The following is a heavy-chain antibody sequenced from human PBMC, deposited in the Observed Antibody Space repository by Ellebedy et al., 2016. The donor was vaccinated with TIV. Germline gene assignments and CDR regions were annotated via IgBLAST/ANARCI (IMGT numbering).Heavy chain of an antibody. V-gene: IGHV1-69*13. D-gene: IGHD5-24*01. CDR3: ARGVEMATNHYFDY. Sequence: SVKVSCXASGGTFSSYAISWVRQAPGQGLEWMGGIIPIFGTANYAQKFQGRVTITADESTSTAYMELSSLRSEDTAVYYCARGVEMATNHYFDYWGQGTLVTVSS. CDR2: IIPIFGTA. CDR1: GGTFSSYA. J-gene: IGHJ4*02.